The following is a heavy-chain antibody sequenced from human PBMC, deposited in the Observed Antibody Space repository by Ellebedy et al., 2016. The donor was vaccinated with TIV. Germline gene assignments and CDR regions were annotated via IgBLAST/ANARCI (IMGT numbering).Heavy chain of an antibody. J-gene: IGHJ2*01. CDR1: GFTFSGSA. D-gene: IGHD4-17*01. V-gene: IGHV3-73*01. Sequence: GESLKISCAASGFTFSGSAMHWVRQASGKGLEWVGRIRSKANSYATAYAASVKGRFTISRDDSKNTAYLQMNSLKTEDTAVYYCTRQPTTVTPYWYFDIWGRGTLVTVSS. CDR3: TRQPTTVTPYWYFDI. CDR2: IRSKANSYAT.